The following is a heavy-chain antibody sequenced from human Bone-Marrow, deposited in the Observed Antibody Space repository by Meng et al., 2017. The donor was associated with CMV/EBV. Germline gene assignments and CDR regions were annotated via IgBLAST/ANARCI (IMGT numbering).Heavy chain of an antibody. V-gene: IGHV1-2*02. D-gene: IGHD6-19*01. CDR3: ARSSGWSRFDY. Sequence: QVQVVTAEAEMKQLASSVTCSGKASALPITVYNIPCVRQAPGHGFQWMGWINPNDDTNYAQNFQGRITMNRDMSINPIYMELSRLTSEDTAVYYCARSSGWSRFDYWGHGTLVTVSS. CDR2: INPNDDT. J-gene: IGHJ4*01. CDR1: ALPITVYN.